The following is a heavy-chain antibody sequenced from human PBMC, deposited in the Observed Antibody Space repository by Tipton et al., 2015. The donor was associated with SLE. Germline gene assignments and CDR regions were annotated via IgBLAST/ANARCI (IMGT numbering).Heavy chain of an antibody. CDR3: ARASNYYDYNYFDP. J-gene: IGHJ5*02. D-gene: IGHD3-22*01. V-gene: IGHV4-61*02. CDR2: VHISGST. Sequence: TLSLTCTVSGGSISSGNYYWGWIRQPAGKALEWIGRVHISGSTNYNPSLKSRVTISVDTSKNQFSLTLSSVTAADTAIYYCARASNYYDYNYFDPWGQGTLVTVSS. CDR1: GGSISSGNYY.